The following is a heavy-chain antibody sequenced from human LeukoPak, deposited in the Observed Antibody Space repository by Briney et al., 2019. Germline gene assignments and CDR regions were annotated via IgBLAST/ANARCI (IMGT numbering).Heavy chain of an antibody. CDR2: MNPNSGNT. CDR3: ARDRTIAAHTQSDY. J-gene: IGHJ4*02. Sequence: ASVKVSCKASGYTFTSYDINWVRQATGQGLEWMGWMNPNSGNTGYAQKFQGRVTMTRDTSTSTVYMELSSLRSEDTAVYYCARDRTIAAHTQSDYWGQGTLVTVSS. V-gene: IGHV1-8*01. D-gene: IGHD6-6*01. CDR1: GYTFTSYD.